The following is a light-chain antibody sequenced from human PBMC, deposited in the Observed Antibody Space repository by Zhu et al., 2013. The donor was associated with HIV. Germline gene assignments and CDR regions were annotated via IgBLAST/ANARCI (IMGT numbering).Light chain of an antibody. CDR1: QRVSTNS. V-gene: IGKV3-20*01. CDR2: ATS. CDR3: HQYSLSRT. Sequence: EIVLTQSPGTLSLSPGDRATLSCRASQRVSTNSLSWYQQRPGQAPRLLIFATSNRASDVPDRFSAGGSGTDFTLTISRLEPEDYAVYYCHQYSLSRTFGQGTRVDMK. J-gene: IGKJ2*01.